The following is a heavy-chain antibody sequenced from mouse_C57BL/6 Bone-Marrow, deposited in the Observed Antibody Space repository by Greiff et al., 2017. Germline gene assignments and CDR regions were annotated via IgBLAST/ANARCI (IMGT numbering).Heavy chain of an antibody. V-gene: IGHV1-72*01. CDR2: IDPNSGGT. CDR3: AITTVVAGDAMDY. D-gene: IGHD1-1*01. Sequence: VQLQQPGAELVKPGASVKLSCKASGYTFTSYWMPWVKQRPGRGLEWIGRIDPNSGGTKYNEKFKSKATLTVDKPSSTAYLQLSSLSSEDSAVYCCAITTVVAGDAMDYWGKGTSVTVSS. CDR1: GYTFTSYW. J-gene: IGHJ4*01.